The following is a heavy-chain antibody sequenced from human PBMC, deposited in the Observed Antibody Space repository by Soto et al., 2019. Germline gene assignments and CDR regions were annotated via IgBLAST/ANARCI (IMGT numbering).Heavy chain of an antibody. Sequence: ASVKVSCKASGYTFTSYGISWVRQAPGQGLERMGWVSAYNGNTNYAQKLQGRVTMTTDTSTSTAYMELRSLRSDDTAVYYCARDLGYSGSSPDAFDIWGQGTMVTVSS. V-gene: IGHV1-18*01. CDR3: ARDLGYSGSSPDAFDI. CDR2: VSAYNGNT. D-gene: IGHD6-6*01. CDR1: GYTFTSYG. J-gene: IGHJ3*02.